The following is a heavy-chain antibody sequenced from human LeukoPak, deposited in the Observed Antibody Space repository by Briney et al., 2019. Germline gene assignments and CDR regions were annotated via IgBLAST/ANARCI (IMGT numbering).Heavy chain of an antibody. CDR3: ATSRTFDY. CDR1: GFTFSSYW. Sequence: GGSLRLSCEVSGFTFSSYWMHWVRQAPGKGLVWVSRINSEGSSTSYADSVKGRFTISRDNAKNTLFLHMNRLRSEDTAVYYCATSRTFDYWGQGTLVTVSS. V-gene: IGHV3-74*01. J-gene: IGHJ4*02. CDR2: INSEGSST.